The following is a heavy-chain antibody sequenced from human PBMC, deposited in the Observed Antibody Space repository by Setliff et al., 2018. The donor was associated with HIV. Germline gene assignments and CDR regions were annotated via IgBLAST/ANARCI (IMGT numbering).Heavy chain of an antibody. CDR3: ARGGLRVRGAIDSFDY. J-gene: IGHJ4*02. V-gene: IGHV4-4*07. D-gene: IGHD3-10*01. CDR1: GASINSYF. Sequence: PSETLSLTCSVSGASINSYFWSWIRQPAGKGLEWIGRIHSGGTTNSNPSLKSRVTLSVDTSKNQFSLKLNSVTAADPAVYYCARGGLRVRGAIDSFDYWGQGTLVTVSS. CDR2: IHSGGTT.